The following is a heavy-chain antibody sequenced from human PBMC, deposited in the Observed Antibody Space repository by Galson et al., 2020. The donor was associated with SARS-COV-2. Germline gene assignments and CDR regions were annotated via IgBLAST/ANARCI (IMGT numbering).Heavy chain of an antibody. J-gene: IGHJ4*02. D-gene: IGHD6-13*01. V-gene: IGHV3-48*04. CDR2: ISTSSSAI. CDR1: GFTFSGYA. Sequence: AGSLTLSCAASGFTFSGYAMNWVRQAPGKGLEWISKISTSSSAIYHVDAVKGRFTTSRDNAKNSLYLQLNSLRAEDTAIYYGARDWGQRFDSNNWYTVWFDYWGPGTVVTVSS. CDR3: ARDWGQRFDSNNWYTVWFDY.